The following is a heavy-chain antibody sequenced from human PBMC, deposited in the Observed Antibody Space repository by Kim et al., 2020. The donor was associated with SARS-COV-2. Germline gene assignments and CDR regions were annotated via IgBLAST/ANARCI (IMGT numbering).Heavy chain of an antibody. J-gene: IGHJ4*02. CDR2: ISSNGGST. D-gene: IGHD6-19*01. Sequence: GWSLRLSCSASGFTFSSYAMHWVRQAPGKGLEYVSAISSNGGSTYYADSVKGRFTISRDNSKNTLYLQMSSLRAEDTAVYYCVKVFKDSSGWYYFDYWGQGTLVTVSS. V-gene: IGHV3-64D*06. CDR1: GFTFSSYA. CDR3: VKVFKDSSGWYYFDY.